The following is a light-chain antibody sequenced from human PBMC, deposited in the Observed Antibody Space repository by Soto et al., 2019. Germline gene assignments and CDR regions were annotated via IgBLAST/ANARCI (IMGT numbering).Light chain of an antibody. V-gene: IGKV1-5*01. Sequence: DIQMTQSPSTLSAFVGDRVTITCRASQSIGRWLAWYQQKPGMAPNLLIYDASDLESGVPSRFSGSGSGTEFTLTITSLQPDDFATYYCQQYNRYSWTFGQGTKVDIK. J-gene: IGKJ1*01. CDR1: QSIGRW. CDR3: QQYNRYSWT. CDR2: DAS.